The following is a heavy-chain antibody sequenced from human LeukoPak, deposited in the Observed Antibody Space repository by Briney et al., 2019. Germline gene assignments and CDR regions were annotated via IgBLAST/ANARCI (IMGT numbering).Heavy chain of an antibody. CDR3: ARGLNYGLDV. V-gene: IGHV3-74*01. J-gene: IGHJ6*02. Sequence: PGGSLRLSCAASGFTFSKFSMHWVLQAPGKGLVWFSRIRNDGSTTNYADSVKGRFTVSRDDAKNTLYVEMHSLRAEDTAVYYCARGLNYGLDVGGQGTTVSVSS. CDR1: GFTFSKFS. CDR2: IRNDGSTT.